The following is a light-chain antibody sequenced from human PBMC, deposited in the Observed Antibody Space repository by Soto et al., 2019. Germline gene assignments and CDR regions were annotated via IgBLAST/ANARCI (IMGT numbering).Light chain of an antibody. V-gene: IGKV1-9*01. J-gene: IGKJ5*01. CDR1: QGISSY. CDR3: QQLNSYLPIT. Sequence: DIQLTQSPSFLSASVGDRVTITCRASQGISSYLAWYQQKPGKAPKLLIYAASTLQSGVPSRFSGSGSGTEFTLTISSLQPEDFATYYCQQLNSYLPITFXQGTRMEIK. CDR2: AAS.